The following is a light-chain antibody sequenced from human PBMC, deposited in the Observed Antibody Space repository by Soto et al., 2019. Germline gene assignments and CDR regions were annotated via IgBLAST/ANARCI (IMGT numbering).Light chain of an antibody. V-gene: IGKV1-12*01. CDR1: QGISNY. Sequence: DIQMTQSPSSVSASVGDRVTITCRASQGISNYLNWYQQKPGKAPKLLIYDASALPRGVPSRFSGSGSGTKFTLTIASLQPDDFATYYCQQYETFSGTFGPGTKVDIK. CDR2: DAS. CDR3: QQYETFSGT. J-gene: IGKJ1*01.